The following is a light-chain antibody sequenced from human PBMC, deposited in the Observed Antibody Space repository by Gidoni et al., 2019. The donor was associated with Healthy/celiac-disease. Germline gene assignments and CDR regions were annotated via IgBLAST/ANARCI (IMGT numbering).Light chain of an antibody. CDR2: AAS. J-gene: IGKJ1*01. CDR1: QGISSY. CDR3: QQYYSYPPA. Sequence: AIRMTKSPSSFSASTGDRVTITCRASQGISSYLAWYQQKPGKAPKLLIYAASTLQSGVPSRFSGSGSGTDFTLTISSLQSEDFATYYCQQYYSYPPAFGQXTKVEIK. V-gene: IGKV1-8*01.